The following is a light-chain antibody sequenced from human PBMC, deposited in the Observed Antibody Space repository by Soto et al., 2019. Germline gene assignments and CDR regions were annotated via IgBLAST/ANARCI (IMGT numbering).Light chain of an antibody. V-gene: IGKV1-39*01. CDR2: AAS. CDR1: QSISSY. Sequence: DIQMTQSPSSLSASVGDRVTITCRASQSISSYLNWYQQKPGKAPKLLIYAASSLQSGVPSRFSGSGSGTDFTLTISSLQPEDFPTYYCQQSYSTPRGTFGQGTKVEIK. J-gene: IGKJ1*01. CDR3: QQSYSTPRGT.